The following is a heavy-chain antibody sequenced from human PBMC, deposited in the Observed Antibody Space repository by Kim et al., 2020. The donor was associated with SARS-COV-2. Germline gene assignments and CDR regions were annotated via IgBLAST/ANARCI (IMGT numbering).Heavy chain of an antibody. J-gene: IGHJ3*02. D-gene: IGHD2-21*01. CDR1: GFTFSAYD. V-gene: IGHV3-48*02. CDR3: VRDRMVSAFDI. Sequence: GGSLRLSCATSGFTFSAYDMNWVRRAPGKGLEWLSFITKSSTTIYYANSVKGRFTISRDNAKNSLYLQMNSLRDEDSALYYCVRDRMVSAFDILGQGTMV. CDR2: ITKSSTTI.